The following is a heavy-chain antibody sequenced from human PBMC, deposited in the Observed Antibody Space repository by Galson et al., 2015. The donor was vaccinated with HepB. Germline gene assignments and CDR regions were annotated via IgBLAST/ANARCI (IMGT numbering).Heavy chain of an antibody. D-gene: IGHD4-23*01. CDR3: ASVGNSGPYY. CDR2: ISGDGRST. Sequence: SLRLSCAASGFIFRDYWMHWVRQVPGKGLVWVSRISGDGRSTSYADSVKGRFTISRDNAKNTLFLQMNSLRADDTAVYYCASVGNSGPYYWGQGALVTVSS. CDR1: GFIFRDYW. V-gene: IGHV3-74*01. J-gene: IGHJ4*02.